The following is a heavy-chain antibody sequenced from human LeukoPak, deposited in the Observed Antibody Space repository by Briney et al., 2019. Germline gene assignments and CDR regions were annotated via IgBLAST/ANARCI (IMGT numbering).Heavy chain of an antibody. V-gene: IGHV1-18*01. J-gene: IGHJ4*02. CDR1: GYTFTSYG. CDR3: ARGYYDSSGYYFILIDY. Sequence: ASVKVSCTASGYTFTSYGISWVRQPPGQGLEWMGWMSAYNGNTNYEQKLQGRVTMTTDTSTSTAYMELRSLRSDDTAVYYCARGYYDSSGYYFILIDYWGQGTLVTVSS. CDR2: MSAYNGNT. D-gene: IGHD3-22*01.